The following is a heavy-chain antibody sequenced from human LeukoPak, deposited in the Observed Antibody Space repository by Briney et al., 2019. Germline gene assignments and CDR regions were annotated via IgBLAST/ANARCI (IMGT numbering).Heavy chain of an antibody. CDR3: ARPRYSGSSGDY. J-gene: IGHJ4*02. CDR2: IYYSGST. D-gene: IGHD1-26*01. V-gene: IGHV4-39*01. CDR1: GGSISSSSYY. Sequence: SETLSLTCTVSGGSISSSSYYWGWIRQPPGKGLEWIGSIYYSGSTYYNPSLKSRVTISVDTSKNQFSLKLSSLTAADTAVYYCARPRYSGSSGDYWGQGTLVTVSS.